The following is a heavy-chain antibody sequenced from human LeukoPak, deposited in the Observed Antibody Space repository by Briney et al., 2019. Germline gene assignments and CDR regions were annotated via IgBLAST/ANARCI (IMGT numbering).Heavy chain of an antibody. CDR2: IRYDGSNK. D-gene: IGHD5-18*01. V-gene: IGHV3-30*02. J-gene: IGHJ4*02. CDR1: GFTFSSYG. CDR3: AKDSGTAMVPFDY. Sequence: GGSLRLSCAESGFTFSSYGMHWVRQAPGKGLEWVAFIRYDGSNKYYADSVKGRFTISRDNSKNTLYLQMNSLRAEDTAVYYCAKDSGTAMVPFDYWGQGTLVTVSS.